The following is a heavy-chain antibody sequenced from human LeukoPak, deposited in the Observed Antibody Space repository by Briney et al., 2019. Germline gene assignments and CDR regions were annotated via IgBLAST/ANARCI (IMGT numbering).Heavy chain of an antibody. Sequence: GASVKVSCKASGYTFTGYYMHWVRQAPGQGLEWMGRINPNSGGTNYAQKFQGRVTMTRDTSISTAYMELSRLRSDDTAVYYCARESYDILTGYYSPFDYWGQGTLVTVSS. V-gene: IGHV1-2*06. CDR2: INPNSGGT. J-gene: IGHJ4*02. D-gene: IGHD3-9*01. CDR3: ARESYDILTGYYSPFDY. CDR1: GYTFTGYY.